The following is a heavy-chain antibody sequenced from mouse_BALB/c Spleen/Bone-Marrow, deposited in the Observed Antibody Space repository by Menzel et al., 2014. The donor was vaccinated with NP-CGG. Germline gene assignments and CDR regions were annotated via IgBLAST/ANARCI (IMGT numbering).Heavy chain of an antibody. V-gene: IGHV1-84*02. Sequence: QLQQSGPELVKPGASVKISCKASGYTFTDYCINWVKQKPGQGLEWIGWIYPGSGNTQYNEKFKGKATLTVDTSSNTAYMQLSSLTSEGTAVYFCARPPYYYGSRPYWYFDVWGAGTTVTVSP. J-gene: IGHJ1*01. CDR2: IYPGSGNT. D-gene: IGHD1-1*01. CDR1: GYTFTDYC. CDR3: ARPPYYYGSRPYWYFDV.